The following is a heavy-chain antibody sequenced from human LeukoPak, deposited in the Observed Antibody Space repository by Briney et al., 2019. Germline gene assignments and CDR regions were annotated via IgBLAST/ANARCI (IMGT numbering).Heavy chain of an antibody. J-gene: IGHJ6*03. D-gene: IGHD3-22*01. CDR2: IYYSGST. CDR3: ARSSEGRYYYDSSGYSYYYYYMDV. Sequence: SETLSLTCAVSGGSISSYYWSWIRQPPGKGLEWIGYIYYSGSTYYNPSLRSRVTISVDTSKNQFSLKLSSVTAADTAVYYCARSSEGRYYYDSSGYSYYYYYMDVWGKGTTVTISS. CDR1: GGSISSYY. V-gene: IGHV4-59*01.